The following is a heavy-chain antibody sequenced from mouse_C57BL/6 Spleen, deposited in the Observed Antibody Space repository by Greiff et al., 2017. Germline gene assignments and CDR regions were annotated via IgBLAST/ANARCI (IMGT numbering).Heavy chain of an antibody. CDR3: ARSNYYGSSYLHWYFDV. CDR2: IYPGDGDT. J-gene: IGHJ1*03. CDR1: GYSFSSSW. V-gene: IGHV1-82*01. Sequence: VQLQQSGPELVKPGASVKISCKASGYSFSSSWMNWVKQRPGKGLEWIGRIYPGDGDTNYNGKFKGKATLTADKSSSTAYMQLSSLTSEDSAVYFCARSNYYGSSYLHWYFDVWGTGTTVTVSS. D-gene: IGHD1-1*01.